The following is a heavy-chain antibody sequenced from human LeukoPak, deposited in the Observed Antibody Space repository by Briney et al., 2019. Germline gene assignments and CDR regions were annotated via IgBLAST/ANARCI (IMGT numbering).Heavy chain of an antibody. J-gene: IGHJ6*02. CDR3: ARGVLWFGELLSPYYYYGMDV. D-gene: IGHD3-10*01. Sequence: ASVKVSCKASGYTFTSYDINWVRQATGQGLEWMGWMNPNSGNTGYAQKIQGRVTMTRNTSISTAYMELSSLRSEDTAVYYCARGVLWFGELLSPYYYYGMDVWGQGTTVTVSS. CDR2: MNPNSGNT. CDR1: GYTFTSYD. V-gene: IGHV1-8*01.